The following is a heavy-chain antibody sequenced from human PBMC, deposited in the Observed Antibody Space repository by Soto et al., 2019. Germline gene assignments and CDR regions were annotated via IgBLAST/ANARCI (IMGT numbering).Heavy chain of an antibody. Sequence: GGSLRLSCAASGLDFDDYGMSWVRQAPGKGLEWVSSINWSGGDTGYADSIKGRFTISRDNAKNSLFLQMNSLRAEDTAVYYCARSHSASVGPGYFDPWGQGTLVTVSS. J-gene: IGHJ4*02. CDR2: INWSGGDT. CDR3: ARSHSASVGPGYFDP. CDR1: GLDFDDYG. D-gene: IGHD2-15*01. V-gene: IGHV3-20*04.